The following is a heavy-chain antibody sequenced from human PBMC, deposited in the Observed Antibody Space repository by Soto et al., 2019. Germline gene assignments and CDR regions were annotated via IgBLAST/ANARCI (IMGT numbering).Heavy chain of an antibody. D-gene: IGHD4-17*01. CDR2: IYYSGST. Sequence: SETLSLTCTVSGGSISSYYWSWIRQPPGKGLEWIGYIYYSGSTNYNPSLKSRVTISVDTSKNQFSLKLSSVTAADTAVYYCARESALTTNVWFDPWGQGTLVTVSS. CDR3: ARESALTTNVWFDP. V-gene: IGHV4-59*12. CDR1: GGSISSYY. J-gene: IGHJ5*02.